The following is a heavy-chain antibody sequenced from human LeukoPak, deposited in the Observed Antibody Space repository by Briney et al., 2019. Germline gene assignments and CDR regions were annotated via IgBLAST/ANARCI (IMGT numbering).Heavy chain of an antibody. D-gene: IGHD6-6*01. Sequence: PSETLSLTCTVSGGSISSSSYYWGWIRQPPGKGLEWIGSIYYSGSTYYNPSLKSRVTISVDTSKNQFSLKLSSVTAADTAVYYCARLSSSSWSYWFDPWGQGTLATVSS. CDR3: ARLSSSSWSYWFDP. V-gene: IGHV4-39*01. CDR1: GGSISSSSYY. J-gene: IGHJ5*02. CDR2: IYYSGST.